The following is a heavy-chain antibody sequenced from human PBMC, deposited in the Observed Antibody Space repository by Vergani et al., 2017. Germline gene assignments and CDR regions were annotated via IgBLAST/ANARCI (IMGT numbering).Heavy chain of an antibody. CDR2: IYNSGNG. Sequence: QLQESGPGLVKASETLSLPCTVSGDSIISRSYYWGWIRQPPGKGLEWIGSIYNSGNGDSSSSLKSRVTISADTSKNQFSLRLTSVTAADTAVYYCASGKYYSDSTSHFRGRYFDVWGRGTLVTVPS. D-gene: IGHD3-16*01. V-gene: IGHV4-39*01. CDR3: ASGKYYSDSTSHFRGRYFDV. J-gene: IGHJ2*01. CDR1: GDSIISRSYY.